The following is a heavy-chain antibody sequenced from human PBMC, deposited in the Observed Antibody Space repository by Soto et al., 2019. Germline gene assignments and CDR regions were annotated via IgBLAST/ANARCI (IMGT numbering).Heavy chain of an antibody. CDR2: ISAYNGNT. CDR1: GYTFTSYG. Sequence: QVQLVQSGAEVKKPGASVKVSCKASGYTFTSYGISWVRQAPGQGLEWMGWISAYNGNTNYAQKRQGRVTMTTDTSPHTAYMELRSLRSDDTAVYYCARDHIVVVPAGFDYWGQGTLVTVAS. D-gene: IGHD2-2*01. CDR3: ARDHIVVVPAGFDY. J-gene: IGHJ4*02. V-gene: IGHV1-18*01.